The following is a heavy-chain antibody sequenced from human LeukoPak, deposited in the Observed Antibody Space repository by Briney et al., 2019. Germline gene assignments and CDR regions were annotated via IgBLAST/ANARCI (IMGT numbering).Heavy chain of an antibody. Sequence: PGGSLRLSCAASGFTVSSNYMSLVRQAPGKGLEWVSVIYSGGSTYYADSVEGRFTISRDNSKNTLYLQMNSLRAEDTAVYYCARDRGCSSTSCYKRGLDYWGQGTLVTVSS. J-gene: IGHJ4*02. CDR1: GFTVSSNY. V-gene: IGHV3-66*02. CDR2: IYSGGST. D-gene: IGHD2-2*02. CDR3: ARDRGCSSTSCYKRGLDY.